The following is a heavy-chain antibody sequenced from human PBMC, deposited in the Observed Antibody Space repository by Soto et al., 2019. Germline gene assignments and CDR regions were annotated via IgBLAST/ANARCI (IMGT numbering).Heavy chain of an antibody. CDR3: ARDGVGATTFFGFLDY. Sequence: QVQLVESGGGVVQPGGSLRLSCAASVSIFKGHGMHWVRQAPGKGLEWVAIIRYDGSDEHYGDSVEGRFTISRDNSKNMLYLQMNSLRAEDTAVYYCARDGVGATTFFGFLDYWGQGTLVTVSS. CDR1: VSIFKGHG. V-gene: IGHV3-33*08. D-gene: IGHD1-26*01. CDR2: IRYDGSDE. J-gene: IGHJ4*02.